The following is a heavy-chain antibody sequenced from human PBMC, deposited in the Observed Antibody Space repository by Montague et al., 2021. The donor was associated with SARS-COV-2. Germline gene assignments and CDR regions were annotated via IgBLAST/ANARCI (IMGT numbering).Heavy chain of an antibody. CDR1: GGSISGYY. CDR3: VRDQGRSNWNYPDY. Sequence: SETLSLTCTVSGGSISGYYWSWVRQSAGKGLELIGRVYNSGSTSYNPSLKSRVTMSVDTSKNQFSLKLSSVTAADTAVYYCVRDQGRSNWNYPDYWGQGTLVTVSS. D-gene: IGHD1-20*01. J-gene: IGHJ4*02. CDR2: VYNSGST. V-gene: IGHV4-4*07.